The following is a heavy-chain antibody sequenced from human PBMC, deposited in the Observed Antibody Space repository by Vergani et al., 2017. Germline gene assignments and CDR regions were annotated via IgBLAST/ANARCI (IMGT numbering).Heavy chain of an antibody. CDR2: INPSGGST. D-gene: IGHD1-26*01. Sequence: QVQLVQSGAEVKKPGASVKVSCKASGYTFTSYYMHWVRQAPGQGLEWMGIINPSGGSTSYAQKFQGRVTMTRDTSTSTVYMELSSLRSEDTAVYYCARDEGSGSYDYAFDIWGQGTMVTVSS. CDR3: ARDEGSGSYDYAFDI. CDR1: GYTFTSYY. V-gene: IGHV1-46*01. J-gene: IGHJ3*02.